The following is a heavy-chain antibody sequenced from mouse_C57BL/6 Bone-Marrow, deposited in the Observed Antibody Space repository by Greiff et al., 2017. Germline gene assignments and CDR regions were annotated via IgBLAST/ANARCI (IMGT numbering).Heavy chain of an antibody. CDR3: ARLPLWLRRRDYAMDY. CDR2: INPNNGGT. D-gene: IGHD2-2*01. V-gene: IGHV1-18*01. Sequence: EVQLQQSGPELVKPGASVKIPCKASGYTFTDYNMDWVKQSHGKSLEWIGDINPNNGGTIYNQKFKGKATLTVDKSSSTAYMELRSLTSEDTAVYYCARLPLWLRRRDYAMDYWGQGTSVTVSS. J-gene: IGHJ4*01. CDR1: GYTFTDYN.